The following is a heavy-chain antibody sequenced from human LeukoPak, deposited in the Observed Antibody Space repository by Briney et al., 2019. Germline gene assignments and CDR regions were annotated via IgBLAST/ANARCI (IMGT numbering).Heavy chain of an antibody. Sequence: SQTLSLTCAVSGGSISSGGYSWSWIRQPPGKGLEWIGYIYHSGSTYYNPSLKSRGTISVDRSKNQFSLKLSSVTAADTAVYYCARGYDAFDIWGQGTMVTVSS. CDR1: GGSISSGGYS. J-gene: IGHJ3*02. CDR3: ARGYDAFDI. CDR2: IYHSGST. V-gene: IGHV4-30-2*01.